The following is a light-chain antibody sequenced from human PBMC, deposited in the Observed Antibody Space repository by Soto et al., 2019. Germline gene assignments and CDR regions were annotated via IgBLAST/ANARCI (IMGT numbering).Light chain of an antibody. CDR3: QQFGYFPFT. CDR1: ESVGSIY. Sequence: EIVLTQSPGTLSLSPGEGATLSCRASESVGSIYLGWYQQKPGQAPSLLISGASSMATGIPDRFSGSGSGTDFTLTISRLEPEDFAVYYCQQFGYFPFTFGQSTKLQIK. J-gene: IGKJ2*01. V-gene: IGKV3-20*01. CDR2: GAS.